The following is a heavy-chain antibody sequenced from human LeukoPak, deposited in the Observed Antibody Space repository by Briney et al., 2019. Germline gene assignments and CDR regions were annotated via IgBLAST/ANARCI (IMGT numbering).Heavy chain of an antibody. V-gene: IGHV3-30*18. CDR3: AKGVGSGWFFDY. Sequence: PGGSLRLSCAASGFTFSSYGMHWVRQAPGKGLEWVAVISYDGSNKYYADSVKGRFTISRDNSKNTLYLQMNSLRAEDTAVYYCAKGVGSGWFFDYWGQGTLVTVSS. D-gene: IGHD6-19*01. J-gene: IGHJ4*02. CDR2: ISYDGSNK. CDR1: GFTFSSYG.